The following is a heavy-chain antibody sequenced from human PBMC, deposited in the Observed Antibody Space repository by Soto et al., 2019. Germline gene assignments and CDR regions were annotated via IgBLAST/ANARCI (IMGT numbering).Heavy chain of an antibody. CDR3: ARASGDTNANFDY. CDR2: VNWNGGIT. CDR1: GFTFDDYA. V-gene: IGHV3-20*01. D-gene: IGHD2-8*01. Sequence: GGSLRLSCTASGFTFDDYAMSWVRQAPGKGLEWVSAVNWNGGITGYADSVKGRFTISRDNAKNSLYLQMSSLRAEDTALYHCARASGDTNANFDYWGQGT. J-gene: IGHJ4*02.